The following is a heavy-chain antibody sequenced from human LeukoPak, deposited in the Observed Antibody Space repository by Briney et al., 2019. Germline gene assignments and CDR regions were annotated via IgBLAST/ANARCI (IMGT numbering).Heavy chain of an antibody. V-gene: IGHV1-18*01. D-gene: IGHD2-8*01. Sequence: ASVKVSFKASGYTFTSYGISWVRQAPGQGLEWMGWIGANNANTKLEQKFQGRLTMAIDTSTGIVHMELRDLISDDTAVYYCGRNGVVAENRLYVDYWGQGTLVTVSS. CDR1: GYTFTSYG. CDR2: IGANNANT. CDR3: GRNGVVAENRLYVDY. J-gene: IGHJ4*02.